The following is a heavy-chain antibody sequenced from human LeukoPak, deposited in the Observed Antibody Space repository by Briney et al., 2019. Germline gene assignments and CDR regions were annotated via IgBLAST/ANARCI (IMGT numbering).Heavy chain of an antibody. CDR3: ARDLTSIAAAGLPYYFDY. CDR2: ISSSSYI. Sequence: GGSLRLSCAASGFTFSSYSMNWVRQAPGKGLEWVSSISSSSYIYYADSVKGRFTISRDNAKNSLYLQMNSLRAEDTAVYYCARDLTSIAAAGLPYYFDYWGQGTLVTVSS. V-gene: IGHV3-21*01. J-gene: IGHJ4*02. D-gene: IGHD6-13*01. CDR1: GFTFSSYS.